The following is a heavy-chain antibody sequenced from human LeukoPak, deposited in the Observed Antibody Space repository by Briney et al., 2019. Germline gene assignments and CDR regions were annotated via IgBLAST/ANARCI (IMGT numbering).Heavy chain of an antibody. D-gene: IGHD1-26*01. CDR3: AREGMVAQNYFDY. CDR2: IIPIFGTA. J-gene: IGHJ4*02. CDR1: GGTFSSYA. V-gene: IGHV1-69*05. Sequence: SVKVSCKASGGTFSSYAISWVRQAPGQGLEWMGRIIPIFGTANYAQKFQGRVTITTDESTSTAYMELSSLRSEDTAVYYCAREGMVAQNYFDYCGQGTLVTVSS.